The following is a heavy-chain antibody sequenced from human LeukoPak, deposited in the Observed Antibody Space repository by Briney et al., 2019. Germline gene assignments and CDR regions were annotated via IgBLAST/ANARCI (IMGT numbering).Heavy chain of an antibody. CDR1: GFTFSDYY. D-gene: IGHD3-22*01. CDR3: ASGAYYYDSSRSGAFDI. J-gene: IGHJ3*02. V-gene: IGHV3-11*03. Sequence: GGSLRLSCAASGFTFSDYYMSWIRQAPGKGLEWVSYISSSSSYTNYADSVKGRFTISRDNAKNSLYLQMNSLRAEDTAVYYCASGAYYYDSSRSGAFDIWGQGTMVTVSS. CDR2: ISSSSSYT.